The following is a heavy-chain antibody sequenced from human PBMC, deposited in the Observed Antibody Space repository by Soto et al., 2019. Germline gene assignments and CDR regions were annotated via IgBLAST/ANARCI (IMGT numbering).Heavy chain of an antibody. D-gene: IGHD1-26*01. CDR3: ARGGAMGVDY. Sequence: GGSLRLSCTASGFTFNTHWMHWVRQAPGKGLVWVSRIYFDGITTNYADSVKGRLIVSRDNAKNTVYLHVNTLRDEDTAMYYCARGGAMGVDYWGQGTLVTVSS. CDR2: IYFDGITT. J-gene: IGHJ4*02. V-gene: IGHV3-74*01. CDR1: GFTFNTHW.